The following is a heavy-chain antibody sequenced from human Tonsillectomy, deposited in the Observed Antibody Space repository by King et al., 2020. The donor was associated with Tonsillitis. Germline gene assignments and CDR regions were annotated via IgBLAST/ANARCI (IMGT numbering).Heavy chain of an antibody. V-gene: IGHV3-21*01. CDR3: AKGGDYYDSSGYYYVESDYFDY. D-gene: IGHD3-22*01. Sequence: VQLVQSGGGLVKPGGSLRLSCAASGFTFSSYSMNWVRQAPGKGLEWGSSISIISSYIYYADSVKGRFTISTDNAKKPLNLQMNSLRAEDTAVYYCAKGGDYYDSSGYYYVESDYFDYWGQGTLVTVSS. CDR2: ISIISSYI. J-gene: IGHJ4*02. CDR1: GFTFSSYS.